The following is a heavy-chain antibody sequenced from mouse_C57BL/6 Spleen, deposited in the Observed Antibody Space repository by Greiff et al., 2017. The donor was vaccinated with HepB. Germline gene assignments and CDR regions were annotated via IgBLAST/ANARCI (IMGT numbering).Heavy chain of an antibody. CDR3: ARSYYDYVGYAMDY. CDR1: GYTFTSYW. Sequence: QVQLKQPGAELVKPGASVKMSCKASGYTFTSYWITWVKQRSGQGLEWIGDIYPGSGSTNYNEKFKSKATLTVDTSSSTAYMQLSSLTSEDSAVYYCARSYYDYVGYAMDYWGQGTSVTVSS. V-gene: IGHV1-55*01. CDR2: IYPGSGST. D-gene: IGHD2-4*01. J-gene: IGHJ4*01.